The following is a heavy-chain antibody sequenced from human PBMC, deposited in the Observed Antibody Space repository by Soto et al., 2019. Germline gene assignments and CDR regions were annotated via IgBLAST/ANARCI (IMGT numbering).Heavy chain of an antibody. Sequence: QVQLVQSGAEVKKPGASVKVSCRTSGYTFSGFYIHWVRQAPGQGLEWIGQVIPKYDSVNYAQRFQGRVSISADKSTNTAYMELSSLRSEDTALYYCATWRSYSGSYCFDYWGQGTLVSVSS. CDR3: ATWRSYSGSYCFDY. CDR2: VIPKYDSV. D-gene: IGHD3-10*01. V-gene: IGHV1-69*06. J-gene: IGHJ4*02. CDR1: GYTFSGFY.